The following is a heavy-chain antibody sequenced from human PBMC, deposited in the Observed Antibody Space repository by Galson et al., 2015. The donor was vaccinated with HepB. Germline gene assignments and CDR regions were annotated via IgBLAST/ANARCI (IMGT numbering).Heavy chain of an antibody. CDR3: ARGITEIDY. V-gene: IGHV3-21*05. CDR2: ISSTSSFI. J-gene: IGHJ4*02. CDR1: GFTFNRHS. D-gene: IGHD3-10*01. Sequence: LRLSCAASGFTFNRHSMNWVRQAPGKGLEWVSYISSTSSFIYYADSVKGRFTISRDNAKNSLFLQMNSLRVEDTAVYYCARGITEIDYWGQGTLVTVSS.